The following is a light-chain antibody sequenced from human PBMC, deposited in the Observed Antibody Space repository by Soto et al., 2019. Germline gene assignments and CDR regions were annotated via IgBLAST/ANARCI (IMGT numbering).Light chain of an antibody. J-gene: IGKJ1*01. V-gene: IGKV1-5*03. Sequence: QRSQYPSTPHGSVGDRVTSTCRASQTISSWLAWYQQKTGKAPKLLIYKASTLKSGVPSRFSGSGSGTEFTLTISSLQPDDFATYYCQQYNSYSEAFGQGSKV. CDR2: KAS. CDR1: QTISSW. CDR3: QQYNSYSEA.